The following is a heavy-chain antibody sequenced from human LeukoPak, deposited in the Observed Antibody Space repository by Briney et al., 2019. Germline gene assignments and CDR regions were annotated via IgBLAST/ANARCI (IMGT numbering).Heavy chain of an antibody. J-gene: IGHJ4*02. D-gene: IGHD2-8*01. CDR3: AKDPDCTSGICYTFFDY. CDR2: IRGSGGST. V-gene: IGHV3-23*01. Sequence: GGSLRLSCAASGFTFDDYGMSWVRQDPGKGQEWVSAIRGSGGSTYYADSVKGRFTISRDNSKNTLYLQMNSLRAEDTAVYYCAKDPDCTSGICYTFFDYWGQGTLVTVSS. CDR1: GFTFDDYG.